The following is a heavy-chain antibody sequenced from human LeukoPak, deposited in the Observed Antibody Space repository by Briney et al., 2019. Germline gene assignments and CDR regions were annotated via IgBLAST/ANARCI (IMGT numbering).Heavy chain of an antibody. D-gene: IGHD1-26*01. V-gene: IGHV3-23*01. CDR2: ITGSGGST. CDR3: AKDLGPLYSGRSG. CDR1: GFTFSNYA. J-gene: IGHJ6*03. Sequence: PGGSLRLSCAASGFTFSNYAMSWVRQAPGKGLEWVSSITGSGGSTYYADSVKGRFTISRGNSKNTLYLQMNGLRADDTAVYYCAKDLGPLYSGRSGWGKGTTVTVSS.